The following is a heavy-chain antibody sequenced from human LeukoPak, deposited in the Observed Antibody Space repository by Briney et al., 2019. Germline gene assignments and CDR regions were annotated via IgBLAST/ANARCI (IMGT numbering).Heavy chain of an antibody. J-gene: IGHJ6*02. CDR3: ARIRGIAVAGSYYYYGMDV. Sequence: ASVKVSCKASGGTFSSYAISWVRQAPGQGLEWMGGIIPIFGTANYAQKLQGRVTITADESTSTAYMELSSLRSEDTAVYYCARIRGIAVAGSYYYYGMDVWGQGTTVTVSS. CDR1: GGTFSSYA. CDR2: IIPIFGTA. V-gene: IGHV1-69*13. D-gene: IGHD6-19*01.